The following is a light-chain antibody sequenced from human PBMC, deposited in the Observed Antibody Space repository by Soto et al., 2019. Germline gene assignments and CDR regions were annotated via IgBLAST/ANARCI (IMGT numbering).Light chain of an antibody. Sequence: EIVLTQSPATLSLSPGERATLSCRASQSVSSYLAWYQQKPGQAPRLLIYDASNRATGIPARFIGSGSGTDFTLTISSLELEDFAVYFCQQRINWPLTFGQGTKVKIK. CDR3: QQRINWPLT. CDR1: QSVSSY. V-gene: IGKV3-11*01. J-gene: IGKJ1*01. CDR2: DAS.